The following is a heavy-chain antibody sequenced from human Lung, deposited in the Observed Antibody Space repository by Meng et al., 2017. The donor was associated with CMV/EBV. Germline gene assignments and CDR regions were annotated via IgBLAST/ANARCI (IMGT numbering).Heavy chain of an antibody. D-gene: IGHD6-13*01. CDR2: INHNSGGT. Sequence: SXXVSXXASGYTFTGYYMHWVRQPPGQGLEWMGWINHNSGGTNYAQKFQGRVTMTRDTSISTAYMELSRVKSDDTAVYYCARDGLALTQRLVAYGMDVLGQGXTVTVSS. CDR1: GYTFTGYY. CDR3: ARDGLALTQRLVAYGMDV. V-gene: IGHV1-2*02. J-gene: IGHJ6*02.